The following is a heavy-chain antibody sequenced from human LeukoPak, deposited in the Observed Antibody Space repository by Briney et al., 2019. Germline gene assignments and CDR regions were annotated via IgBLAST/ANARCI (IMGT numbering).Heavy chain of an antibody. J-gene: IGHJ4*02. D-gene: IGHD2-15*01. V-gene: IGHV4-34*01. CDR2: INHSGST. CDR3: ARERGCSGGSCPWYFDY. Sequence: SETLSLICAVYGGSFSGYYWSWIRQPPGKGLEWIGEINHSGSTNYNPSLKSRVTISVDTSKNQFSLKLSSVTAADTAVYYCARERGCSGGSCPWYFDYWGQGTLVTVSS. CDR1: GGSFSGYY.